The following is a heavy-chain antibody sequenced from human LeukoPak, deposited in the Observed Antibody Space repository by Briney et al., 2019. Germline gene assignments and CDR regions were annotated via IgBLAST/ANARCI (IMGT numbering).Heavy chain of an antibody. CDR1: GFTVSTKY. Sequence: GGSLRLSCAASGFTVSTKYMNWVRQAPGKGLEWVSVIYSGGNTYYAASVKGRFTISRDNAKNSLFLQMNSLRAEDTAVYYCASAHYGDYEGFANLNFWGQGTLVTVSS. CDR3: ASAHYGDYEGFANLNF. V-gene: IGHV3-66*01. CDR2: IYSGGNT. J-gene: IGHJ4*02. D-gene: IGHD4-17*01.